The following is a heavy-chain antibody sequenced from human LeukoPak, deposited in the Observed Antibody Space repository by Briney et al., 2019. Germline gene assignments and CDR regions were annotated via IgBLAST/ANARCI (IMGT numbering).Heavy chain of an antibody. D-gene: IGHD6-19*01. Sequence: SDTLSLTCTVSGPSVSSGSYYWSWLRQTPGKGLDWIAYMYYSGTTTYNPSLKSRVTISVDASKNQFSLRLSSVTAADTAVYYCARAGPWSSSGWVHFDNWGQGTVVTVSS. V-gene: IGHV4-61*01. CDR2: MYYSGTT. J-gene: IGHJ4*02. CDR1: GPSVSSGSYY. CDR3: ARAGPWSSSGWVHFDN.